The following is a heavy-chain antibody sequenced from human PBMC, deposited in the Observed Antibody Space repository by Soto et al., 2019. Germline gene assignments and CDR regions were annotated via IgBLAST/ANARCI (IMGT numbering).Heavy chain of an antibody. CDR1: GGSISSYY. CDR2: IYYSGST. J-gene: IGHJ4*02. V-gene: IGHV4-59*08. Sequence: SETLSLTCTVSGGSISSYYWSWIRQPPGKGLEWIGYIYYSGSTDYDPSLKSRVTISVDTSKNQFSLKLSSVTAADTAVYYCARRYGANFDYWGQGALVTVSS. CDR3: ARRYGANFDY. D-gene: IGHD4-17*01.